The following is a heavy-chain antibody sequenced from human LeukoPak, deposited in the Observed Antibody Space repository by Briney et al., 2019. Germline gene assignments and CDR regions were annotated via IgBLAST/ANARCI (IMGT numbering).Heavy chain of an antibody. CDR2: INPNSGGT. Sequence: ASVKVSCKASGYTFTGYYMHWVRQAPGQGLEWMGWINPNSGGTNYAQKFQGRVTMTRDTSISTAYMELSRLRSDDTAVYYCANHDYGDHLYYGMDVWGQGTTVTVSS. V-gene: IGHV1-2*02. CDR1: GYTFTGYY. D-gene: IGHD4-17*01. CDR3: ANHDYGDHLYYGMDV. J-gene: IGHJ6*02.